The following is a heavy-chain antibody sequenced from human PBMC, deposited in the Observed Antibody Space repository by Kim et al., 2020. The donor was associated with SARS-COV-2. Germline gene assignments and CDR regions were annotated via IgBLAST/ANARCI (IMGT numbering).Heavy chain of an antibody. Sequence: ASVKVSCKASGYTFTSYAMHWVRQAPGQRLEWMGWSIAGNGNTKYSQKFQGRVTITRDTSASTAYMELSSLRSEDATVYYCARPKNVVTATGWSYYGMDV. V-gene: IGHV1-3*01. CDR2: SIAGNGNT. J-gene: IGHJ6*01. CDR3: ARPKNVVTATGWSYYGMDV. CDR1: GYTFTSYA. D-gene: IGHD2-21*02.